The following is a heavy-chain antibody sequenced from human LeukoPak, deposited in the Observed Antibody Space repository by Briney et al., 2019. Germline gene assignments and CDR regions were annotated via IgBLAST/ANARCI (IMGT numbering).Heavy chain of an antibody. CDR1: GYTFTGYY. V-gene: IGHV1-2*04. CDR2: INPNSGGT. D-gene: IGHD3-3*01. Sequence: ASVKVSCKASGYTFTGYYMHWVRQAPGQGLEWMGWINPNSGGTNYAQKFQGWVTMTRDTSISTAYMELSRLRSDDTAVYYCARGWGIFGVVNKGPSDFDYWGQGTLVTVSS. J-gene: IGHJ4*02. CDR3: ARGWGIFGVVNKGPSDFDY.